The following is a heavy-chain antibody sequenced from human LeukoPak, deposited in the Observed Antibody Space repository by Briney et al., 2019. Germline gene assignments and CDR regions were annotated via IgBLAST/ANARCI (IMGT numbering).Heavy chain of an antibody. CDR1: GGTFSSYA. J-gene: IGHJ5*02. V-gene: IGHV1-69*04. D-gene: IGHD3-3*01. Sequence: GASVKASCKASGGTFSSYAISWVRQAPGQGLEWMGRIIPILGIANYAQKFQGRVTITADKSTSTAYMELSSLRSEDTAVYYCAREAPGVVTPNWFDPWGQGTLVTVSS. CDR2: IIPILGIA. CDR3: AREAPGVVTPNWFDP.